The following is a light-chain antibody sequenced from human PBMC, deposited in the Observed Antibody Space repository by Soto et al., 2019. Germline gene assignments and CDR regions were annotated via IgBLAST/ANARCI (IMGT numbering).Light chain of an antibody. CDR2: LEGSGSY. J-gene: IGLJ3*02. Sequence: QLVLTQSSSASASLGSSVKLTCTLSSGHSSYIIAWHQQQPGKAPRYLMKLEGSGSYNKGSGVPDRFSGSSSGADRYLTISNLPFEDEADYYCETWDTNTWVFGGGTKVTVL. CDR3: ETWDTNTWV. CDR1: SGHSSYI. V-gene: IGLV4-60*02.